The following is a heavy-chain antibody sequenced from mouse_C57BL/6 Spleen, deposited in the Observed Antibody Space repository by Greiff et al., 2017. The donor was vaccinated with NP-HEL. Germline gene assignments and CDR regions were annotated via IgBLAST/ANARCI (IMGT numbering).Heavy chain of an antibody. J-gene: IGHJ4*01. Sequence: EVQLQQSGPELVKPGASVKISCKASGYTFTDYYMNWVKQSHGKSLEWIGDINPNNGGTSYNQKFKGKATLTVDKSSSTAYMELRSLTSEDSAVYYCAIGGPYSNLPYYYAMDYLGQGTSVTVSS. D-gene: IGHD2-5*01. CDR1: GYTFTDYY. CDR2: INPNNGGT. V-gene: IGHV1-26*01. CDR3: AIGGPYSNLPYYYAMDY.